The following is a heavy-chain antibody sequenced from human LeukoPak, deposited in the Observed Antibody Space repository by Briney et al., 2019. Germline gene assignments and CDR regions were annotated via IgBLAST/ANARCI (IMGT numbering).Heavy chain of an antibody. CDR1: GFTFSSYA. CDR2: ISGSGGST. V-gene: IGHV3-23*01. D-gene: IGHD6-13*01. CDR3: AKGPGSKAAGTGGFDY. J-gene: IGHJ4*02. Sequence: GGSLRLSCAASGFTFSSYARSWVRQAPGKGLEWVSAISGSGGSTYYADSVKGRFTISRDNSKNTLYLQMNSLRAEDTAVYYCAKGPGSKAAGTGGFDYWGQGTLVTVSS.